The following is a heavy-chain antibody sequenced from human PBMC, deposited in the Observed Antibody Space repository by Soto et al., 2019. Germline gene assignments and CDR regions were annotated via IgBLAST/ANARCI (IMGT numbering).Heavy chain of an antibody. CDR2: ISYDGDNK. Sequence: QVQLVESGGGVVQPGRSLRLCCAASGFTFSYHALNWVRQAPGKGLEWVAVISYDGDNKYIAESVKGRFTISRDNSKNTVFLQMNSLRTEDTAMYFCARGTTTSAFSAMDVWGQGTTVTVSS. J-gene: IGHJ6*02. V-gene: IGHV3-30-3*01. CDR1: GFTFSYHA. D-gene: IGHD1-1*01. CDR3: ARGTTTSAFSAMDV.